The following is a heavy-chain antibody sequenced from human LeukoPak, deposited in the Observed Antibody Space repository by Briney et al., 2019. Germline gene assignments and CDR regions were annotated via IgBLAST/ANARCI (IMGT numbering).Heavy chain of an antibody. CDR2: IYYSGST. J-gene: IGHJ4*02. V-gene: IGHV4-39*07. D-gene: IGHD3-10*01. CDR1: GGSISSSSYY. CDR3: ARNFNYYGSGSWFDY. Sequence: SETLSLTCTVSGGSISSSSYYWGWIRQPPGKGLEWIGSIYYSGSTYYNPSLKSRVTISVDTSKNQFSLKLSSVTAADTAVYYCARNFNYYGSGSWFDYWGQGTLVTVSS.